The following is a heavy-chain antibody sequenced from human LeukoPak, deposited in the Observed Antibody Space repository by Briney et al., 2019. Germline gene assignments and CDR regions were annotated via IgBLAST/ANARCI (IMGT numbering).Heavy chain of an antibody. CDR2: MNPNSGNT. CDR3: ARLELERPNTSGYYYMDV. D-gene: IGHD1-1*01. Sequence: ASVKVSCKASGYTFTSYDINWVRQATGQGLEWMGWMNPNSGNTGYAQKFQGRVTMTRNTSISTAYMELRSLRSDDTAVYYCARLELERPNTSGYYYMDVWGKGTTVTVSS. CDR1: GYTFTSYD. V-gene: IGHV1-8*01. J-gene: IGHJ6*03.